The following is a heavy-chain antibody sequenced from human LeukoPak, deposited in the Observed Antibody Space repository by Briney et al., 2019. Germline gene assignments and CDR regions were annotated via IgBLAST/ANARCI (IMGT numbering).Heavy chain of an antibody. CDR1: GASISSNY. V-gene: IGHV4-59*01. CDR2: IYYSGST. Sequence: SQTMSLTCTVSGASISSNYWSCIRHPPGKVLEWIGYIYYSGSTNYNPSLKSRVTISVDTSKNQFSLKLSSMTAADTAVYYCARVDPDSSSTLEVFDYWGQGTLVTVSS. CDR3: ARVDPDSSSTLEVFDY. J-gene: IGHJ4*02. D-gene: IGHD6-6*01.